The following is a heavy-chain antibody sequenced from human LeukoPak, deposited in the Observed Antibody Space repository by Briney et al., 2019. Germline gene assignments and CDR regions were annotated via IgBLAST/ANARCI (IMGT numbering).Heavy chain of an antibody. CDR2: IKQDGSEK. V-gene: IGHV3-7*01. CDR3: ARVNDFWSGYHYYYYYYYMDV. D-gene: IGHD3-3*01. J-gene: IGHJ6*03. CDR1: GFIFSNYW. Sequence: PGGSLRLSCAASGFIFSNYWMSWVRQAPGKGLEWVANIKQDGSEKYYVDSVKGRFTISRDNAKNSLYLQMNSLRAEDTAVYYCARVNDFWSGYHYYYYYYYMDVWGKGTTVTVSS.